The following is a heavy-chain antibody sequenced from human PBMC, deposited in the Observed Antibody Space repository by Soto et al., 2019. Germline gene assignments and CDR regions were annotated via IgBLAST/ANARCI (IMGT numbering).Heavy chain of an antibody. CDR1: GFNFAAYT. CDR2: IRRIAYGGTT. Sequence: GGSLRLSCSASGFNFAAYTMSWVRLTPGKGLEWVGFIRRIAYGGTTDYAAAVKGRFTISRDDSRKIVYLQMSRLKIEDTAVYYCSRSLAIDFDSWGQGTLVTVSS. V-gene: IGHV3-49*04. J-gene: IGHJ4*02. CDR3: SRSLAIDFDS.